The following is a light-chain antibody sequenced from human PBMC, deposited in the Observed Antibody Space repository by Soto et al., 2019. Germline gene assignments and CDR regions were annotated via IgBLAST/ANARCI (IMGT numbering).Light chain of an antibody. CDR1: SSDVGGYNY. V-gene: IGLV2-14*01. CDR2: DVS. J-gene: IGLJ2*01. CDR3: SSYTSSSILVV. Sequence: QSALTQPASVSGSPGQSITISCTGTSSDVGGYNYVSWYQQHPCKAPKLMIYDVSNRPSGVSNRFSGYKSGNTASLTISGLQAEDEADYYCSSYTSSSILVVFGGGTKPTVL.